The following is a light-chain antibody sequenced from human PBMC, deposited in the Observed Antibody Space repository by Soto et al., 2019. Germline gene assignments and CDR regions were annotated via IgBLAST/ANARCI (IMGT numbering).Light chain of an antibody. V-gene: IGLV2-14*02. CDR3: SSYASSTTPYV. Sequence: QSALTQPASVSGSPGQSITISCTGTSSDVGSYNLVSWYQQHPGKAPKPMIYEGSKRPSGVSNRFSGSKSGNTASLTISGLQAEDEAAYYCSSYASSTTPYVFVTGTKVTVL. CDR2: EGS. CDR1: SSDVGSYNL. J-gene: IGLJ1*01.